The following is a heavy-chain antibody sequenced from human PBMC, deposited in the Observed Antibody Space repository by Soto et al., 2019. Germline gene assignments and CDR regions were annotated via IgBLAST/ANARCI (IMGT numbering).Heavy chain of an antibody. Sequence: SETLSLTCTVSGASISSYYWSWIRQPPGKGLEWIGYIYYSGSTDYNPSLKSRVTISVDTSKNQFSLKLSSVTAADTAVYYCARGANWFDPWGQGTQVTVSS. J-gene: IGHJ5*02. CDR1: GASISSYY. CDR2: IYYSGST. CDR3: ARGANWFDP. V-gene: IGHV4-59*01.